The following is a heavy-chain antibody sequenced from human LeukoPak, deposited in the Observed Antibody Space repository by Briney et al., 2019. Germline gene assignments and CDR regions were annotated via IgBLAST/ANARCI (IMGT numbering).Heavy chain of an antibody. CDR3: ARVHRIYGMDV. CDR2: INPNSGGT. CDR1: GYTFTSHG. J-gene: IGHJ6*02. Sequence: ASVKVSCKASGYTFTSHGISWVRQAPGQGLEWMGWINPNSGGTNYAQKFQGRVTMTRGTSTSTAYMELSRLGSDDTAVYYCARVHRIYGMDVWGQGTTFTVSS. V-gene: IGHV1-2*02.